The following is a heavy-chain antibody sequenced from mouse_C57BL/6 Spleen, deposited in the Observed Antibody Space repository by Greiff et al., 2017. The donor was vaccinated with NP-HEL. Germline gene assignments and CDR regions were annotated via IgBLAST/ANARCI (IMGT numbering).Heavy chain of an antibody. CDR3: ARGDSGYAMDY. Sequence: QVQLQQPGAELVMPGASVKLSCKASGYTFTSYWMHWVTQRPGQGLEWIGEIDPSDSYTNYNQKFKGKSTLTVDKSSSTAYMQHSSLTSEDSAVYYCARGDSGYAMDYWGQGTSVTVSS. CDR1: GYTFTSYW. J-gene: IGHJ4*01. D-gene: IGHD2-13*01. CDR2: IDPSDSYT. V-gene: IGHV1-69*01.